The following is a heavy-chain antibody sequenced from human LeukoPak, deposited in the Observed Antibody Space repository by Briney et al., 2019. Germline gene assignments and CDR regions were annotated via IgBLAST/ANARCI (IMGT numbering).Heavy chain of an antibody. CDR3: ARDSLYDSSGYYHHYFYYYMDV. CDR2: INPSGGST. Sequence: ASVKVSCKASGYTFTSYYIHWVRQAPGQGLEWMGIINPSGGSTSYAQKFQGRVTMTRGTSTSTVYMELSSLRSEDTAVYYCARDSLYDSSGYYHHYFYYYMDVWGKGTTVTVSS. V-gene: IGHV1-46*01. J-gene: IGHJ6*03. D-gene: IGHD3-22*01. CDR1: GYTFTSYY.